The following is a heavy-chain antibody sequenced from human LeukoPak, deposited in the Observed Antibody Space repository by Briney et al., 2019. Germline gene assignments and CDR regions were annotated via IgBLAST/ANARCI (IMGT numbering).Heavy chain of an antibody. Sequence: GESLKISCKGSGYSFTSYWIGWVRQMPGKGLEWMGIIYPGDSDTRYSPSFQGQVTISADKSISTAYLQWSSLKASDTAMYYRARVVVPAAITGIWFDPWGQGTLVTVSS. CDR1: GYSFTSYW. D-gene: IGHD2-2*02. V-gene: IGHV5-51*01. CDR2: IYPGDSDT. CDR3: ARVVVPAAITGIWFDP. J-gene: IGHJ5*02.